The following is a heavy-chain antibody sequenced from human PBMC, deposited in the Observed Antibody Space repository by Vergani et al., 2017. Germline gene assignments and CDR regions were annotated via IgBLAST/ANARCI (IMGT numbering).Heavy chain of an antibody. V-gene: IGHV1-3*01. J-gene: IGHJ6*03. Sequence: QVQLVQSGAEVKKPGASVKVSCKASGYTFTSYAMHWVRQAPGQRLEWMGWINAGNGNTKYSQKFQGRVTITRDTSAGTAYMELSSLRSEDTAVYYCARGWXWSGGSCYLSIYYYYMDVWGKGTTVTVSS. CDR2: INAGNGNT. CDR1: GYTFTSYA. CDR3: ARGWXWSGGSCYLSIYYYYMDV. D-gene: IGHD2-15*01.